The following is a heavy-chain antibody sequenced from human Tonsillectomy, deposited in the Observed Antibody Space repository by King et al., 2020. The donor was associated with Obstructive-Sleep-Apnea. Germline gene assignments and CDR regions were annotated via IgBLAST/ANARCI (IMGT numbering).Heavy chain of an antibody. CDR3: VRELGLGGY. CDR2: ISYEGSNK. CDR1: EFTFSSYS. Sequence: LVQSGGGVVQPGRSLRLSCQTSEFTFSSYSMHWVRQAPGKGLEWVALISYEGSNKHYADSVKGRFTISRDNFRSTLYLHMNSLRPEDTAVYYCVRELGLGGYWGQGTLVSVSS. V-gene: IGHV3-30*14. J-gene: IGHJ4*02. D-gene: IGHD3-10*01.